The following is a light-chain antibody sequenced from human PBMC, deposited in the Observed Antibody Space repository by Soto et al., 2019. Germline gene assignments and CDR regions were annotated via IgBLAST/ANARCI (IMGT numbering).Light chain of an antibody. Sequence: QSLLTQPASVSGCPGQSITICCTGASSDVGGYNYVSWYQQHPGKAPKLMIYDVSNRPSGVSNRFSGSKSGNTASLTISGLQAEDEADYYCSSYTSSSTYVFGTGTKVPVL. CDR1: SSDVGGYNY. J-gene: IGLJ1*01. V-gene: IGLV2-14*01. CDR2: DVS. CDR3: SSYTSSSTYV.